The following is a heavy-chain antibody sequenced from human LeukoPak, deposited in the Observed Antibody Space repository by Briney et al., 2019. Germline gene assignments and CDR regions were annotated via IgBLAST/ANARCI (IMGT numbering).Heavy chain of an antibody. CDR1: GGSISSGGYS. D-gene: IGHD4-11*01. V-gene: IGHV4-30-2*01. CDR2: IYDSGST. Sequence: SETPSLTCAVSGGSISSGGYSWSWIRQPPGKGLEWIGYIYDSGSTYYNPSLKSRVTISVDRSKNQFSLKLSSVTAADTAVYYCARELQYDAFDIWGQGTMVTVSS. CDR3: ARELQYDAFDI. J-gene: IGHJ3*02.